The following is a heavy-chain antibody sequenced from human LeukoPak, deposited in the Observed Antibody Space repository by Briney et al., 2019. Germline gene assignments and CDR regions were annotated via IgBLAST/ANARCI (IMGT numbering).Heavy chain of an antibody. CDR3: ARSGMVRGVMPRVRYGMDV. CDR2: INHSGST. J-gene: IGHJ6*04. Sequence: SWIRQPPGKGLEWIGEINHSGSTNYNPSLKSRVTISVDTSKNQFSLKLSSVTAADTAVYYCARSGMVRGVMPRVRYGMDVWGKGTTVTVSS. V-gene: IGHV4-34*01. D-gene: IGHD3-10*01.